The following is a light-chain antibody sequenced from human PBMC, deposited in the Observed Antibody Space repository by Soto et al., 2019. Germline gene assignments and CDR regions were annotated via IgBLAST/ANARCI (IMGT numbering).Light chain of an antibody. CDR1: QSVISTY. CDR2: GAS. Sequence: EIVLTQSPGTLSLSPGERATLSCRASQSVISTYIAWYQQKPGQAPRLLIYGASSRATGVPDRFSGSGSGTDFTLTISRLEPDDFAVYYCQQYGSSPPMYTFGQGTRLEIK. CDR3: QQYGSSPPMYT. J-gene: IGKJ2*01. V-gene: IGKV3-20*01.